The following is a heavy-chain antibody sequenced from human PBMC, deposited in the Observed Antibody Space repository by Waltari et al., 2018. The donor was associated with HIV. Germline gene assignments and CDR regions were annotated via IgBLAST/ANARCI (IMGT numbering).Heavy chain of an antibody. J-gene: IGHJ4*02. CDR1: GFTLSSYG. Sequence: QVQLVESGGGVVQPGRSLRLSCATSGFTLSSYGMHWVRQAPGEGLEWVTGIWYDGSKKYYADSVNGRFTISRDNSKNTLYLQMNSLRIEDTAVYYCARKYSSSWGAPFDYWGQGTLVTVSS. D-gene: IGHD6-13*01. CDR3: ARKYSSSWGAPFDY. CDR2: IWYDGSKK. V-gene: IGHV3-33*01.